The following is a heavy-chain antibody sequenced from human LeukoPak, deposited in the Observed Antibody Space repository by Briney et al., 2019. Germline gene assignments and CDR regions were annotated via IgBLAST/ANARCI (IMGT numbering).Heavy chain of an antibody. CDR2: IRSKVYGGTT. J-gene: IGHJ4*02. CDR1: GFTVSTNC. D-gene: IGHD3-10*01. Sequence: GGSLRLSCAASGFTVSTNCMTWFRQAPGKGLEWVGFIRSKVYGGTTEYAASVKGRFTISRDDSKSIAYLQMNSLKTEDTAVYYCTRVWGRWSGELLQVPYFDYWGQGTLVTVSS. V-gene: IGHV3-49*03. CDR3: TRVWGRWSGELLQVPYFDY.